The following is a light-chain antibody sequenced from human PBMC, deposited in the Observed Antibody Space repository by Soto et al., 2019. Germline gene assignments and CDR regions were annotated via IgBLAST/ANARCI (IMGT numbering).Light chain of an antibody. CDR2: GAS. Sequence: EIVLTQSPGTLSLSPGERATLSCRASQSVSSSYLAWYQQKPGQAPRLLIYGASSRATGIPDRFSGSGSGTDFTLTISRLEPEDCAVYYWQQYGSSPFTFGPGTKVDIK. CDR3: QQYGSSPFT. CDR1: QSVSSSY. J-gene: IGKJ3*01. V-gene: IGKV3-20*01.